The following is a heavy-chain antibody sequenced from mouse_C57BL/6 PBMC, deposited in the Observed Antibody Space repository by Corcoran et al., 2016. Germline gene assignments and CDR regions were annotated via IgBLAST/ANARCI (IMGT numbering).Heavy chain of an antibody. CDR2: INTYSGVP. CDR3: ARSAPVTEAY. J-gene: IGHJ3*01. Sequence: QIQLVQSGPELKKPGETVKISCKASGYTFTTYGMSWVKQAPGKGLKWMGWINTYSGVPTYADDFKGRFAFSLETSASTAYLQINNLKNEDTATYLCARSAPVTEAYWGQGTLVTGSA. CDR1: GYTFTTYG. D-gene: IGHD2-13*01. V-gene: IGHV9-3*01.